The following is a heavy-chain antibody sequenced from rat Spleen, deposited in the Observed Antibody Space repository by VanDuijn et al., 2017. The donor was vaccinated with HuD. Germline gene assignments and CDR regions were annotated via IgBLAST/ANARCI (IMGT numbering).Heavy chain of an antibody. CDR1: GFTFSDYA. V-gene: IGHV4-2*01. CDR2: INKDSSTI. J-gene: IGHJ1*01. CDR3: AREGLYWYFDF. Sequence: EVQLVESDGGLVQPGRSLKLSCAASGFTFSDYAMAWVRQAPGKGLEWIGEINKDSSTINYTPSLKDKFTISRDNAKSTLYLQMDSLRSEDTATYYCAREGLYWYFDFWGPGTMVTVSS.